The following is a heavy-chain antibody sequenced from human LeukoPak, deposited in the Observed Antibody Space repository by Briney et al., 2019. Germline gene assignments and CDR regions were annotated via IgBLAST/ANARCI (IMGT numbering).Heavy chain of an antibody. J-gene: IGHJ6*02. D-gene: IGHD5-12*01. CDR1: GYTFTSYD. V-gene: IGHV1-18*01. CDR2: ISAYNGNT. CDR3: ARDFGSGYDVYYYYGMDV. Sequence: GASVKVSCKASGYTFTSYDISWVRQAPGQGLEWMGWISAYNGNTNYAQKLQGRVTMTTDTSTSTAYMELRSLRSDDTAVYYCARDFGSGYDVYYYYGMDVWGQGTTVTVSS.